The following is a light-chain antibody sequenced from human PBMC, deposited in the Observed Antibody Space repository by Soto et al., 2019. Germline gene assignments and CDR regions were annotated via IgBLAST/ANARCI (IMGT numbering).Light chain of an antibody. Sequence: DIVMTQSPDSLVVSLGERAPINCTSSQSLLHSSNNQNYLAWYQQKPGQPPKLLVHWASTPESGVPDRFSGSGSGTDFTFTISSLQAEDVAIYYCQQYYSAPLTLGGGTKVEIK. CDR3: QQYYSAPLT. J-gene: IGKJ4*01. V-gene: IGKV4-1*01. CDR1: QSLLHSSNNQNY. CDR2: WAS.